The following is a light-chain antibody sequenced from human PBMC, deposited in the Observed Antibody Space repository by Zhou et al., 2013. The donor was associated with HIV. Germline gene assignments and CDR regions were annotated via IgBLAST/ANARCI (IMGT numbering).Light chain of an antibody. Sequence: DIQMTQSPSSLSASVGDRVTITCRASQGISSSLNWYQQKPGKAPKLLISAASSLQSGVPSRFSGRGSGTDFTLTISSLQPEDFATYFCQQTNSFPLTFGGGTKVEIK. V-gene: IGKV1-12*01. CDR3: QQTNSFPLT. CDR1: QGISSS. CDR2: AAS. J-gene: IGKJ4*01.